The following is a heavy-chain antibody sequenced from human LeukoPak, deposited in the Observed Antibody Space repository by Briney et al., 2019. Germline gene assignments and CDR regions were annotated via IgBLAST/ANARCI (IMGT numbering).Heavy chain of an antibody. Sequence: GGSLRLSCAASGFTFSSYTMNWVRQPPGKGLEWVSNIGTSSTTIYYADSVKGRFTISRDNAKNSLYLQMNSLRADDTAVYYCAKDRSGSPQIDYWGQGTLVTVSS. CDR1: GFTFSSYT. J-gene: IGHJ4*02. V-gene: IGHV3-48*01. CDR2: IGTSSTTI. D-gene: IGHD1-26*01. CDR3: AKDRSGSPQIDY.